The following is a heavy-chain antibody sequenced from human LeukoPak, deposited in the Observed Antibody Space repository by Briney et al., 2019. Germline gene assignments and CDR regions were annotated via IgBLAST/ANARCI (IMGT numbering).Heavy chain of an antibody. CDR1: GFTFGMYA. CDR2: LSGSVGST. D-gene: IGHD2-8*01. V-gene: IGHV3-23*01. J-gene: IGHJ4*02. CDR3: AKNAAGIVLMIYAPLDS. Sequence: GGSLRLSCAASGFTFGMYAMSWVRQAPGKGLEWVSTLSGSVGSTYYADSVKGRFTISGDESKNTLSLQMNSLRPEDTAVYYCAKNAAGIVLMIYAPLDSWGQETLVTVSP.